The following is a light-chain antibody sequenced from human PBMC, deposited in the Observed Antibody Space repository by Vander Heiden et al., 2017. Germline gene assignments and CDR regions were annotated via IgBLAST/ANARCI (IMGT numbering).Light chain of an antibody. CDR2: DVN. CDR3: SSYTTSSTYV. V-gene: IGLV2-14*03. J-gene: IGLJ1*01. Sequence: QSTLTQPASVSGSPGQSITISCTGTSSDVGYNYVSRYQQHPGKVPKLIIYDVNNRPSGISNRISGSKSGNTASLTISGLQAGDEADYYCSSYTTSSTYVFGTGTKVTVL. CDR1: SSDVGYNY.